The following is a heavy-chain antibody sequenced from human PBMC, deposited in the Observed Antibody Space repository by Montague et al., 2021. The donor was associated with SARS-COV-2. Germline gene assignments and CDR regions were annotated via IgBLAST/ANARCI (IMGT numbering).Heavy chain of an antibody. J-gene: IGHJ4*02. D-gene: IGHD3-9*01. CDR3: ASESYYDIPGY. Sequence: SLRLSCAASGFTFGSYAMHWVRQAPGKGLEWVAVISYDGSNKYYADSVKGRFTISRDNSKNTLYLQMNSLRAEDTAVYYCASESYYDIPGYWGQGTLVTVSS. CDR2: ISYDGSNK. V-gene: IGHV3-30-3*01. CDR1: GFTFGSYA.